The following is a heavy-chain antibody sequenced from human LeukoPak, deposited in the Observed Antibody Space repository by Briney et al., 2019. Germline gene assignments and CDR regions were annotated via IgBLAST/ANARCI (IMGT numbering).Heavy chain of an antibody. CDR1: GFTFRTYA. V-gene: IGHV3-23*01. D-gene: IGHD3-22*01. CDR3: AKTNGYYDL. Sequence: PGGSLRLSCAASGFTFRTYALNWVRQAPGKGLEWVAVIDGSGSVTFYADSAKGRFTISRDNSKNTLYLQMNSLRAEDTAVYYCAKTNGYYDLWGQGTLVIVSS. CDR2: IDGSGSVT. J-gene: IGHJ4*02.